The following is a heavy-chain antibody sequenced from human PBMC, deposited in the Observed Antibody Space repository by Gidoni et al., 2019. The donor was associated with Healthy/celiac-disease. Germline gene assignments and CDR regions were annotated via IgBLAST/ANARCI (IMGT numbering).Heavy chain of an antibody. Sequence: QLQLQESGPGLVKPSETLYLTCTVSGGSISSSSYYWGWIRQPPGKGLEWIGSIYYSGCTYYNPSLKRRVTISVDTSTNQFSLKLSSVTAADTAVHYCARRGLGASDSDYWGQGTLVTVSS. D-gene: IGHD2-15*01. V-gene: IGHV4-39*01. CDR2: IYYSGCT. J-gene: IGHJ4*02. CDR3: ARRGLGASDSDY. CDR1: GGSISSSSYY.